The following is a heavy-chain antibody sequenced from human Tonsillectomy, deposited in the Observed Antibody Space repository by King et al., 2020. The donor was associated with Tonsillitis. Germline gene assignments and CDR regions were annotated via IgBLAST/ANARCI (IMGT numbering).Heavy chain of an antibody. CDR2: INAKRDVI. Sequence: VQLVQSGGGLVQPGGSLRLSCAASGFTFSTYSLNWVRQAPGKGLEWVAYINAKRDVILYADSVRCRFTISRDNAENSLYLQMNSLRVEDTAVYYCARDYKWAIDYWGQGALVTVSS. CDR1: GFTFSTYS. CDR3: ARDYKWAIDY. D-gene: IGHD1-20*01. J-gene: IGHJ4*02. V-gene: IGHV3-48*01.